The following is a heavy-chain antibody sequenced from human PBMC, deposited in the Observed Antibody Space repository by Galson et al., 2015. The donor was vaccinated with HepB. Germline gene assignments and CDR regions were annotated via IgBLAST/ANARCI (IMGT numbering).Heavy chain of an antibody. Sequence: QSGAEVKKPGESLRISCKGSGYSFTSYWISWVRQMPGKGLEWMGRIDPSDSYTNYSPSFQGHVTISADKSISTAYLQWSSLKASDTAMYYCARYQKLVVYGDYVGYYGMDVWGQGTTVTVSS. D-gene: IGHD4-17*01. CDR3: ARYQKLVVYGDYVGYYGMDV. V-gene: IGHV5-10-1*01. CDR1: GYSFTSYW. J-gene: IGHJ6*02. CDR2: IDPSDSYT.